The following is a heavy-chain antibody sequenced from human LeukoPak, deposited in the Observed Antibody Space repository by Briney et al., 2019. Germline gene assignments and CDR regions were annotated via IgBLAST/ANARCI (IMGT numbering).Heavy chain of an antibody. CDR3: ASGVGELLEAFDI. CDR2: MNPNSGNT. D-gene: IGHD1-26*01. CDR1: GYTFTSYD. J-gene: IGHJ3*02. Sequence: ASVKVSCKASGYTFTSYDINWVRQAPGQGLEWMGWMNPNSGNTGYAQKFQGRVTMTRNTSISTAYMELSSLRSEDTAVYYCASGVGELLEAFDIWGQGTMVTVSS. V-gene: IGHV1-8*01.